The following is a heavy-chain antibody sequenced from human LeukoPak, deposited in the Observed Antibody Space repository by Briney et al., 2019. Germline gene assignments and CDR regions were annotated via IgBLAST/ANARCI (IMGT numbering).Heavy chain of an antibody. CDR1: GGSISSSSYY. CDR3: ARYGSGSYHYYYYGMDV. J-gene: IGHJ6*02. D-gene: IGHD3-10*01. V-gene: IGHV4-39*01. Sequence: SETLSLTCTVSGGSISSSSYYWGWIRQPPGKGLEWIGSIYYSGSTYYNPSLKSRVTMSVDTSKNQFSLKLSSVTAADTAVYYCARYGSGSYHYYYYGMDVWGQGTTVTVSS. CDR2: IYYSGST.